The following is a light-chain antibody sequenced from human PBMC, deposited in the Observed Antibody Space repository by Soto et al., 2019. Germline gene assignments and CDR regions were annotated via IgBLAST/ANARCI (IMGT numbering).Light chain of an antibody. J-gene: IGKJ1*01. CDR1: QSVSSN. V-gene: IGKV3-15*01. CDR2: GAS. CDR3: QQYNNWTRT. Sequence: ELGMTQSPATLSVSPGERASLSCRASQSVSSNLAWYQQKPGQAPRLLIYGASTRATGIPARFSGSGSGTEFTLTISRLQSEDFAVYYCQQYNNWTRTFGQGTKVDIK.